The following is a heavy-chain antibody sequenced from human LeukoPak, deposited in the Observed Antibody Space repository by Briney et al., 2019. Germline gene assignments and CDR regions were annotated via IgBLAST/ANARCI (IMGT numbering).Heavy chain of an antibody. CDR3: ARDRPYNWNPFYYYYMDV. CDR1: GFTFDDYG. CDR2: LNWNGGST. V-gene: IGHV3-20*04. D-gene: IGHD1-20*01. Sequence: PGGSLRLSCAASGFTFDDYGMSWVRPAPGKGLEWVSGLNWNGGSTGYADSVKGRFTISRDNAKNSLYLQMNSLRAEDTALYYCARDRPYNWNPFYYYYMDVWGKGTTVTVSS. J-gene: IGHJ6*03.